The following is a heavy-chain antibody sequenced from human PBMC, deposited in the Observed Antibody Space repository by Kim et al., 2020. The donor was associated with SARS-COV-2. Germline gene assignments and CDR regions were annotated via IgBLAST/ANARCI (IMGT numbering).Heavy chain of an antibody. CDR3: ARESHILTGNHYAMDV. D-gene: IGHD3-9*01. CDR2: ILYDGSNK. J-gene: IGHJ6*02. V-gene: IGHV3-33*01. CDR1: GFIFSNYG. Sequence: GGSLRLSCAASGFIFSNYGMHWVRQAPGKGLEWVAIILYDGSNKYYADSVKGRFTISRDNSRNTLYLQMSSLRAEDTAVYYCARESHILTGNHYAMDVWGQGTTVTVSS.